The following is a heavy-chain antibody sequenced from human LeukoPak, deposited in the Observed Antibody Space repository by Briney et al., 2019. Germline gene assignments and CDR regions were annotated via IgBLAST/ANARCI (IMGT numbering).Heavy chain of an antibody. CDR1: GFTLYEHT. CDR2: IKGKGDST. J-gene: IGHJ4*02. Sequence: PGGSLRLSCAASGFTLYEHTMHWVRPAPGEGLGLGSLIKGKGDSTYYADSVKGRFTISRDNDRDSLYLQMNSLRTEDSALYYCAKAPFYYGSGSSSPPDYWGQGTLVTVSS. V-gene: IGHV3-43*01. CDR3: AKAPFYYGSGSSSPPDY. D-gene: IGHD3-10*01.